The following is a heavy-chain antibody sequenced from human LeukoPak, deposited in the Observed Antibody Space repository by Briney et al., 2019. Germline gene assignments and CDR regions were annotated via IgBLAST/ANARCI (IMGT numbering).Heavy chain of an antibody. CDR2: ISSSSTTI. V-gene: IGHV3-48*03. J-gene: IGHJ4*02. CDR1: GFTFSSYE. Sequence: GGSLRLSCAASGFTFSSYEMNWVRQAPGKGLEWVSYISSSSTTIHYADSVKGRFTISRDNVKNSLYLQMNSLRDEDTAVYYCARDSDSSGRLDYWGQGTLVTVSS. CDR3: ARDSDSSGRLDY. D-gene: IGHD3-22*01.